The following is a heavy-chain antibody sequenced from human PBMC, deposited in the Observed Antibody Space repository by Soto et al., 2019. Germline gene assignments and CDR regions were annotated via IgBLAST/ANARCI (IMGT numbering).Heavy chain of an antibody. D-gene: IGHD2-15*01. V-gene: IGHV3-30*03. CDR1: GFTFSSYG. CDR3: ASEGYCSGGSCNASLEEFY. CDR2: ISYDGSNK. Sequence: GGSLRLSCAASGFTFSSYGMHWVRQAPGKGLEWVAVISYDGSNKYYADSVKGRFTIFRDNSKNTLYLQRNSLRAEDTAVDYWASEGYCSGGSCNASLEEFYWGQGTLVTVSS. J-gene: IGHJ4*02.